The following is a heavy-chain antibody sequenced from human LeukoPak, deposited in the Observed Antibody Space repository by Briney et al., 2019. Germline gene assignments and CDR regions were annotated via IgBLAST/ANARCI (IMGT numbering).Heavy chain of an antibody. CDR3: AKDDPHQRFDN. CDR1: GYVFASHW. V-gene: IGHV1-2*02. J-gene: IGHJ4*02. D-gene: IGHD2-2*01. Sequence: GASVKVSCKASGYVFASHWLHWVRQAPGQRLKWVGYIKPDSDATDLAQRFQGRVTLTRDTSISTAYLELNGPTADDTAVYFCAKDDPHQRFDNWGQGTLVTVSS. CDR2: IKPDSDAT.